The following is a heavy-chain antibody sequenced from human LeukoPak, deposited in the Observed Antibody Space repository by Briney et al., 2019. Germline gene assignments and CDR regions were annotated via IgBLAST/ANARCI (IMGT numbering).Heavy chain of an antibody. D-gene: IGHD1-26*01. Sequence: PGGSLRLSCAASGFTFSSYWMHWVRQTPPKGLVWVSRINSDGSSTTYADSVKGRFTISRDNAKNTLYLQMNSLRAEDTAVYYCARDYYGSFDYWGQGTLVTVSS. V-gene: IGHV3-74*01. CDR1: GFTFSSYW. CDR3: ARDYYGSFDY. J-gene: IGHJ4*02. CDR2: INSDGSST.